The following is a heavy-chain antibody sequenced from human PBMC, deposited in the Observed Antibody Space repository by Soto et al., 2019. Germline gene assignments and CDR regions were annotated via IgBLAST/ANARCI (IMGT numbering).Heavy chain of an antibody. CDR1: GFTFSSYS. CDR2: ISSSSSYI. V-gene: IGHV3-21*01. D-gene: IGHD4-17*01. J-gene: IGHJ6*02. CDR3: ARDRSSTVTTDGMDV. Sequence: GGSLRLSCAASGFTFSSYSMNWVRQAPGKGLEWVSSISSSSSYIYYADSVKGRFTISRDNAKNSLYPQMNSLRAEDTAVYYCARDRSSTVTTDGMDVWGQGTTVTVSS.